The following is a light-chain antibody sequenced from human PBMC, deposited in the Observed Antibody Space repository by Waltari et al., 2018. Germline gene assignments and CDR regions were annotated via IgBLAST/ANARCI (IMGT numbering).Light chain of an antibody. CDR2: DAV. CDR1: QSLGGDY. Sequence: VLTQSPGTLSLSPGERATLSCRASQSLGGDYLAWYQQNPGQPPRLLIHDAVSRATGIPDRCSGSGSGTDFTLTITRLEPGDFAVYYCQYYTSVGPGTRLDIK. CDR3: QYYTS. V-gene: IGKV3-20*01. J-gene: IGKJ5*01.